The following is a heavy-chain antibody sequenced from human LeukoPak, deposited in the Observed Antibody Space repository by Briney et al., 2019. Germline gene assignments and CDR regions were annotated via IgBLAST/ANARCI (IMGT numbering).Heavy chain of an antibody. Sequence: ASVRVSCKTSGYTFSNSVISWVRQAPGQGLEWMGWISAYNGNTNHAQKLQGRVTMTTDTSTSTAYMELSRLRSDDTAVYYCARVGSGSLVAFDIWGQGTLVTVSS. CDR3: ARVGSGSLVAFDI. CDR1: GYTFSNSV. CDR2: ISAYNGNT. D-gene: IGHD3-10*01. V-gene: IGHV1-18*01. J-gene: IGHJ3*02.